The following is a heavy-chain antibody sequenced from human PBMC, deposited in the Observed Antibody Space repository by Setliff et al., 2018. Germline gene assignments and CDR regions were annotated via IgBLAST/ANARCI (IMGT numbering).Heavy chain of an antibody. V-gene: IGHV3-23*01. CDR3: VKWDSKYVSGSHYMDV. D-gene: IGHD3-16*01. CDR2: ISGSGGST. CDR1: GLRFSNHA. Sequence: LRLSCAAYGLRFSNHAMSWVRQAPGKGLEWVSAISGSGGSTYYAESVQGRFTISRDNSKNTLYLQVNTLRPEDTAVYYCVKWDSKYVSGSHYMDVWGKGTTVTVSS. J-gene: IGHJ6*03.